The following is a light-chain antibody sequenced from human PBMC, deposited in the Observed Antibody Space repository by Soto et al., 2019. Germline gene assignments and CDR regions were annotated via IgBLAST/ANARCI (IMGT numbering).Light chain of an antibody. CDR3: QPGDYLPS. Sequence: DIQMPQSPSSLSAYVGDRVTSTCQASQDITSYLNWYQHKPGKAPMLLIYDASILEAGVPPSLRGSGCGTDLTLPISSLKPEDVETDYCQPGDYLPSFGPGATVDF. J-gene: IGKJ3*01. V-gene: IGKV1-33*01. CDR2: DAS. CDR1: QDITSY.